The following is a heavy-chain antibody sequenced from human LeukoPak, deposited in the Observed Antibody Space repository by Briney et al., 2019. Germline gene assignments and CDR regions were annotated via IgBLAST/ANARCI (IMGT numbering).Heavy chain of an antibody. D-gene: IGHD3-22*01. CDR3: AKDIGDSSGYYPDY. V-gene: IGHV3-43*01. CDR2: ISWDGGST. Sequence: GGSLRLSCAASGFTFDDYTMYWVRQAPGKGLEWVSLISWDGGSTYYADSVKGRFTISRDNSKNSLYLQMNSLRTEDTALYYCAKDIGDSSGYYPDYWGQGTLVTVSS. CDR1: GFTFDDYT. J-gene: IGHJ4*02.